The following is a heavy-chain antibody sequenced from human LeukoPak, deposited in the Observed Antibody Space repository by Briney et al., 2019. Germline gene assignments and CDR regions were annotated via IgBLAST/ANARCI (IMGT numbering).Heavy chain of an antibody. D-gene: IGHD2-15*01. J-gene: IGHJ4*02. V-gene: IGHV4-59*08. CDR3: ARLYCSGGSCYDY. Sequence: SETLPLTCTVSGGSISSYYWSWIRQPPGKGLEWIGYIYYSGSTNYNPSLKSRVTISVDTSKNQFSLKLSSVTAADTAVYYCARLYCSGGSCYDYWGQGTLVTVSS. CDR1: GGSISSYY. CDR2: IYYSGST.